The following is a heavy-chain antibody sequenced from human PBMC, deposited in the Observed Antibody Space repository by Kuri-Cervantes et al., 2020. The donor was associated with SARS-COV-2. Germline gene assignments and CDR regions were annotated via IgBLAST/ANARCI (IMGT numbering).Heavy chain of an antibody. CDR3: ARHTQGDN. Sequence: SETLSLTCTVSGGSISSGSYYWSWIRQPAGKGLEWIGRMYTSGTTNYNPSLKGRATISLDTSKNQVSLKLSSVTAADTAVYYCARHTQGDNWGQGTLVTVSS. J-gene: IGHJ4*02. V-gene: IGHV4-61*02. CDR2: MYTSGTT. CDR1: GGSISSGSYY.